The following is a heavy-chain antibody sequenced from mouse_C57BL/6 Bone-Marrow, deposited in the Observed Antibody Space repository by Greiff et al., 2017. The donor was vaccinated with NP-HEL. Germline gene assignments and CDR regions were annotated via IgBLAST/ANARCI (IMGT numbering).Heavy chain of an antibody. J-gene: IGHJ3*01. CDR3: ASYDYFAY. CDR2: ISYDGSN. V-gene: IGHV3-6*01. D-gene: IGHD2-4*01. Sequence: VQLKESGPGLVKPSQSLSLTCSVTGYSITSGYYWNWIRQFPGNKLEWMGYISYDGSNNYNPSLKNRISITRDTSKNQFFLKLNSVTTEDTATYYCASYDYFAYWGQGTLVTVSA. CDR1: GYSITSGYY.